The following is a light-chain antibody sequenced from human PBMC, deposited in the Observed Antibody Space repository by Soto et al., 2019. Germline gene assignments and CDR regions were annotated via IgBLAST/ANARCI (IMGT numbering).Light chain of an antibody. CDR3: QQYTDWPTT. CDR2: GAS. V-gene: IGKV3-20*01. J-gene: IGKJ1*01. Sequence: ETVLTQSPGTLSLSPGERASLSCRASQSVSSSYLAWYQQKPGQAPRLLIYGASSRATGIPDRFSGGGSGTDFTLTVTSLQSEDFGIYYCQQYTDWPTTFGQGTKVDIK. CDR1: QSVSSSY.